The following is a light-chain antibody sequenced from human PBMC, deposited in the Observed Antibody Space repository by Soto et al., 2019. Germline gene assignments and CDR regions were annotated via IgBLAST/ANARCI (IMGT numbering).Light chain of an antibody. Sequence: SALTQPASVSGSPGQSITISCTGTSSDVGTYNYVSWYQQHPGKAPKVMIYEVTYRPSGVSNRFSGSKSGNTASLTISGLQAEDEADYYCSSYTSSSTYVFGTGTKVTVL. J-gene: IGLJ1*01. CDR1: SSDVGTYNY. CDR3: SSYTSSSTYV. CDR2: EVT. V-gene: IGLV2-14*01.